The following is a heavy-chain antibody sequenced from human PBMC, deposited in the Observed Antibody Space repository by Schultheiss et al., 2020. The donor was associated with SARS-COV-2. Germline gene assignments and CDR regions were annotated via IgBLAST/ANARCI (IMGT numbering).Heavy chain of an antibody. V-gene: IGHV4-39*07. CDR1: GGSVNSGSYY. D-gene: IGHD5-18*01. J-gene: IGHJ6*02. CDR3: ARGPKYSYGFYYYYGMDV. Sequence: SCTVSGGSVNSGSYYWGWIRQPPGEGLEWIDNIYAGGRTYYNPSLKSRVTISVDTSKNQFSLKLSSVTAADTAVYYCARGPKYSYGFYYYYGMDVWGQGTTVTVSS. CDR2: IYAGGRT.